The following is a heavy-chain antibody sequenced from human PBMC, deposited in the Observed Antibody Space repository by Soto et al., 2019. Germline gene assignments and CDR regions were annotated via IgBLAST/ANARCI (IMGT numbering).Heavy chain of an antibody. Sequence: SETLSLTCTVSGGSISSGDYYWSWIRQPPGKGLEWIGYIYYSGSTYYNPSLKSRVTISVDTSKNQFSLKLSSVTAADTAVYYCARSYLYQLLLPDNYFDYWGQGTLVTVSS. D-gene: IGHD2-2*01. CDR2: IYYSGST. V-gene: IGHV4-30-4*01. J-gene: IGHJ4*02. CDR1: GGSISSGDYY. CDR3: ARSYLYQLLLPDNYFDY.